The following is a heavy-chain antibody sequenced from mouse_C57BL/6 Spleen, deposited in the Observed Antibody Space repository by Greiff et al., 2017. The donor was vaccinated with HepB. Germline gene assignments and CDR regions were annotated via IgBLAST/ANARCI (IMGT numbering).Heavy chain of an antibody. Sequence: VKLMESGAELVKPGASVKLSCKASGYTFTEYTIHWVKQRSGQGLEWIGWFYPGSGSIKYNEKFKDKATLTADKSSSTVYMELSRLTSEDSAVYFCARHEGDYSNYGYFDYWGQGTTLTVSS. CDR3: ARHEGDYSNYGYFDY. V-gene: IGHV1-62-2*01. J-gene: IGHJ2*01. D-gene: IGHD2-5*01. CDR1: GYTFTEYT. CDR2: FYPGSGSI.